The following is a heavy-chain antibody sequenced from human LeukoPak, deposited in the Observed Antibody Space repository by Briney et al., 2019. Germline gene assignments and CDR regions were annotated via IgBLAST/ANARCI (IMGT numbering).Heavy chain of an antibody. Sequence: GGSLRLSCVASGFAFSSYYMQWVRQDPRKGLVWVSAISGSGGSTYYADSVKGRFTISRDNSKNTLYLQMNSLRAEDTAVYYCAKAYSRGRLSSPSDYWGQGTLVTVSS. CDR2: ISGSGGST. CDR1: GFAFSSYY. J-gene: IGHJ4*02. V-gene: IGHV3-23*01. CDR3: AKAYSRGRLSSPSDY. D-gene: IGHD3-16*01.